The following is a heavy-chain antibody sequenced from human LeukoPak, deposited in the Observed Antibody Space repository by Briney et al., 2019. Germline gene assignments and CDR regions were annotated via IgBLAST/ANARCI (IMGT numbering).Heavy chain of an antibody. J-gene: IGHJ3*02. V-gene: IGHV4-59*01. CDR3: AREEGRTDAFDI. CDR2: IYYSGST. Sequence: PSETLSLTCTVSGGSISSYYWSWIRQPPGKGLEWIGYIYYSGSTNYNPSLKSRVTISVDTSKNQFSLKLSSVTAADTAVYYCAREEGRTDAFDIWGQGTMVTVSS. CDR1: GGSISSYY.